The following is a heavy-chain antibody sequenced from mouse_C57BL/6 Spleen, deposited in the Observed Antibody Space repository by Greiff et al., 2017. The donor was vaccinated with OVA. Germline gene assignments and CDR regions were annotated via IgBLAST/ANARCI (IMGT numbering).Heavy chain of an antibody. V-gene: IGHV3-1*01. CDR1: GYSITSGYD. Sequence: EVQGVESGPGMVKPSQSLSLTCTVTGYSITSGYDWHWIRHFPGNKLEWMGYISYSGSTNYNPSLKSRISITHDTSKNHFFLKLNSVTTEDTATYYCARGENYYGTDVWGTGTTVTVSS. D-gene: IGHD1-1*01. CDR3: ARGENYYGTDV. J-gene: IGHJ1*03. CDR2: ISYSGST.